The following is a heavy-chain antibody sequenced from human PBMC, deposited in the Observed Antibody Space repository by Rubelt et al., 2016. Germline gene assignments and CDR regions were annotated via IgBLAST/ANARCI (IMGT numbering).Heavy chain of an antibody. CDR1: GFTFSSYN. Sequence: EVQLLESGGGLVQPGGSLRLSCAASGFTFSSYNMNWVRQAPGKGLEWVSSISYITTHIYYADSVKGRFTISRDNAKNALYLQRNSLRAEDTAVYYCARQSTGYGMDVWGQGTTVTVSS. D-gene: IGHD1-1*01. CDR2: ISYITTHI. CDR3: ARQSTGYGMDV. J-gene: IGHJ6*02. V-gene: IGHV3-21*01.